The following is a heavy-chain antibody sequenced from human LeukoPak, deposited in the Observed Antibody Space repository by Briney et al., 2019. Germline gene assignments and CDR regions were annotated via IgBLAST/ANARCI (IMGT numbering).Heavy chain of an antibody. CDR1: GYTLTELS. CDR3: ATGGGRDSSWFAP. Sequence: ASVKVSCKVSGYTLTELSMHWVRQAPGKGLEWMGGFDPEDGETIYAQKFQGGVTMTEDTSTDTAYMELSSLRSEDTAVYYCATGGGRDSSWFAPWGQGTLVTVSS. D-gene: IGHD3-10*01. CDR2: FDPEDGET. V-gene: IGHV1-24*01. J-gene: IGHJ5*02.